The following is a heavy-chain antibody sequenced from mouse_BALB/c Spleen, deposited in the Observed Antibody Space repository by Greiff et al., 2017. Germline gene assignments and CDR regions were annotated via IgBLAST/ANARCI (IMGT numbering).Heavy chain of an antibody. Sequence: EVHLVESGGGLVQPGGSRKLSCAASGFTFSSFGMHWVRQAPEKGLEWVAYISSGSSTIYYADTVKGRFTISRDNPKNTLFLQMTSLRSEDTAMYYCARWRYYGSSSYWYFDVWGAGTTVTVSS. V-gene: IGHV5-17*02. D-gene: IGHD1-1*01. CDR3: ARWRYYGSSSYWYFDV. CDR1: GFTFSSFG. CDR2: ISSGSSTI. J-gene: IGHJ1*01.